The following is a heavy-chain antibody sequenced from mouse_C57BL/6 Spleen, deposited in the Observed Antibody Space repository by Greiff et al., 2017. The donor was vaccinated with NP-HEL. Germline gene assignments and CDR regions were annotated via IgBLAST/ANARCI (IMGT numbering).Heavy chain of an antibody. D-gene: IGHD3-3*01. J-gene: IGHJ4*01. CDR1: GYTFTDYE. Sequence: QVQLQQSGAELVRPGASVTLSCKASGYTFTDYEMHWVKQTPVHGLEWIGAIDPETGGTAYNQKFKGKAILTADKSSSTAYMELRSLTSEDSAVYYCTISGLGPPMGYWGQGTSVTVSS. CDR3: TISGLGPPMGY. V-gene: IGHV1-15*01. CDR2: IDPETGGT.